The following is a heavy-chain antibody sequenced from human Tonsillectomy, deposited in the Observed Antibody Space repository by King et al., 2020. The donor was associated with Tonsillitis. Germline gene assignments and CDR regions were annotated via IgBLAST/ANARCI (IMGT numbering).Heavy chain of an antibody. CDR1: GDTFSRYS. Sequence: VQLVESGAEVKKPGSSVKVSCKGSGDTFSRYSISWVRQAPGQGLEWMGRIIPILGLGDHAQKFQDRVSITADKSTSTAYMELSSLRSDDTAVYYCATERPGPFDYWGQGTLVTVSS. CDR3: ATERPGPFDY. J-gene: IGHJ4*02. CDR2: IIPILGLG. V-gene: IGHV1-69*09.